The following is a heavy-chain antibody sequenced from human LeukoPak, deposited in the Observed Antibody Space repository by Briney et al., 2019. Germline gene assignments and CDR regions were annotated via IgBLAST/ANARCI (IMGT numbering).Heavy chain of an antibody. J-gene: IGHJ3*02. Sequence: SETLSLTCAVYGGSFSGYYWSWIRQPPGKGQEWIGEINHSGSTNYNPSLKSRVTISVDTSKNQFSLKLSSVTAADTAVYYCARPYYYDSTDAFDIWGQGTMVTVSS. CDR1: GGSFSGYY. CDR2: INHSGST. V-gene: IGHV4-34*01. D-gene: IGHD3-22*01. CDR3: ARPYYYDSTDAFDI.